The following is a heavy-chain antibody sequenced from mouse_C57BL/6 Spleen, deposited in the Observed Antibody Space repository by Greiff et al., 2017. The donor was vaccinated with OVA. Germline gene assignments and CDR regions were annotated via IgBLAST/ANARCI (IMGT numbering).Heavy chain of an antibody. Sequence: EVKVVESGEGLVKPGGSLKLSCAASGFTFSSYAMSWVRQTPEKRLEWVAYISSGGDYIYYADTVKGRFTISRDNARNTLYLQMSSLKSEDTAMYYCTSQITTVVSPYAMDYWGQGTSVTVSS. CDR1: GFTFSSYA. J-gene: IGHJ4*01. CDR2: ISSGGDYI. V-gene: IGHV5-9-1*02. CDR3: TSQITTVVSPYAMDY. D-gene: IGHD1-1*01.